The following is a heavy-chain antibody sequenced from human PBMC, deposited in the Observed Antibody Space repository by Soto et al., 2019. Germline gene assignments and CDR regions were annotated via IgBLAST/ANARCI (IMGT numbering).Heavy chain of an antibody. CDR1: GFTFSDYY. CDR3: AKKVNSGPGSQYFDY. CDR2: MSSSGGTI. Sequence: GGSLRLSCTASGFTFSDYYMSWIRRAPGQGLEWVSYMSSSGGTIYYADSVKGRFTISRDNTKNSLYLQMNSLRAEDSAVYYCAKKVNSGPGSQYFDYWGQGTLVTVSS. J-gene: IGHJ4*02. V-gene: IGHV3-11*01. D-gene: IGHD3-10*01.